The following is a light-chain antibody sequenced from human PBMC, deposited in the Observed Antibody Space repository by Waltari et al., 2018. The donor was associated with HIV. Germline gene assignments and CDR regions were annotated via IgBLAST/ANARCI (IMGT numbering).Light chain of an antibody. V-gene: IGLV1-40*01. CDR2: GDS. Sequence: QSVLTQPPSVSGAPGQRVTISCTGSSSNTGADSFFPWYQQLPGAAPKLLIYGDSHRPSGVPDRFSGSKSGTSASLAITGLQAEDEADYYCQSYDSSLSGPVVFGGGTKLTVL. J-gene: IGLJ2*01. CDR3: QSYDSSLSGPVV. CDR1: SSNTGADSF.